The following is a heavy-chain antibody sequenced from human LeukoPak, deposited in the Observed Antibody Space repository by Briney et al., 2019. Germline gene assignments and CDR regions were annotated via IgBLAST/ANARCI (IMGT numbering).Heavy chain of an antibody. D-gene: IGHD6-19*01. CDR3: ARYSSGWYRFDY. V-gene: IGHV1-46*01. CDR2: INPSGGST. CDR1: GGTFSSYA. J-gene: IGHJ4*02. Sequence: GASVKVSCKASGGTFSSYAISWVRQAPGQGLEWMGIINPSGGSTSYAQKFQGRVTMTRDTSTSTVYMELSSLRSEDTAVYYCARYSSGWYRFDYWGQGTLVTVSS.